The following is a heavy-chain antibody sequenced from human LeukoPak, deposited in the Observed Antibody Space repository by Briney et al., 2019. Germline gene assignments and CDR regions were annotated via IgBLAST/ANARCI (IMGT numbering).Heavy chain of an antibody. V-gene: IGHV3-23*01. CDR1: GFTFSSYA. D-gene: IGHD4-17*01. J-gene: IGHJ5*02. CDR3: AKRMYGYGDLRNWFDA. CDR2: ISGSGGST. Sequence: GGSLRLSCAASGFTFSSYAMSWVRQAPGKGLEWVSAISGSGGSTYYADSVKGRFTISRDNSKNTLYLQMNSLRAEDTAVYYCAKRMYGYGDLRNWFDAWGQGTLGTVSS.